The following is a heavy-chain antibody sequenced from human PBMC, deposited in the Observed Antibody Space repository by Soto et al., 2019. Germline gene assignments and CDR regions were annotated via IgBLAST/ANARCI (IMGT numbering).Heavy chain of an antibody. D-gene: IGHD2-2*01. CDR2: IYHSGDT. V-gene: IGHV4-38-2*02. CDR3: TRIYCTTTSCFINGMDV. J-gene: IGHJ6*02. Sequence: PSETLSLTCSFSGYSIISIYHLAWIRQPPGRGLEWIGTIYHSGDTYYTPSLKSRVTISIDTAKNHLSLILSSVTAADTATYYCTRIYCTTTSCFINGMDVWGQGTTVNVSS. CDR1: GYSIISIYH.